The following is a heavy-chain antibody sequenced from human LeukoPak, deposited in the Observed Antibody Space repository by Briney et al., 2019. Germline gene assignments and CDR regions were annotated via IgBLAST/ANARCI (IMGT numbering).Heavy chain of an antibody. CDR2: IYTGDSDT. D-gene: IGHD2-21*01. J-gene: IGHJ4*02. V-gene: IGHV5-51*01. CDR3: ARPSVGIGLALHY. CDR1: GYSFTSYW. Sequence: NRGESLKISCKGSGYSFTSYWSGWVRRMPGKGREWRGIIYTGDSDTRYSPSFQGQVTISAANSISTAYLQWSSMKASDTDMYYCARPSVGIGLALHYWGQGTLVTVSS.